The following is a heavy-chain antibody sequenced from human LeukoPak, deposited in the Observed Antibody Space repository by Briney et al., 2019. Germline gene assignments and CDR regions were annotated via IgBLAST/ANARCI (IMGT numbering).Heavy chain of an antibody. CDR3: AREFGVTNWFDP. CDR2: IYYSGCT. V-gene: IGHV4-30-4*01. Sequence: SQTLSLTCTVSGGSISSGDYYWSWIRQPPGKGLEWIGYIYYSGCTYYNPSLKSRVTISVDTSKNQFSLKLSSVTAADTAVYYCAREFGVTNWFDPWGQGTLVTVSS. D-gene: IGHD3-10*01. J-gene: IGHJ5*02. CDR1: GGSISSGDYY.